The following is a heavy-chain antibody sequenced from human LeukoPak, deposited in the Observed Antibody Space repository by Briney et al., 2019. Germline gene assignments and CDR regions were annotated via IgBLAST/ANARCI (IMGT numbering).Heavy chain of an antibody. CDR1: GGSISRYY. CDR2: IYYSGST. D-gene: IGHD1-14*01. Sequence: SETLSLTCTVAGGSISRYYWSWIRQPPGKGLEWIGYIYYSGSTNYTPSLKSRVTISVDTSKNQFSLKLSSVTAADTAVYYCARGTGWLNDYWGQGTLVTVSS. V-gene: IGHV4-59*01. J-gene: IGHJ4*02. CDR3: ARGTGWLNDY.